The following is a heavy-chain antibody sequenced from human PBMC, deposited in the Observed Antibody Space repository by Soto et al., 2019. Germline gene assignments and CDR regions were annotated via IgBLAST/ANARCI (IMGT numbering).Heavy chain of an antibody. J-gene: IGHJ4*02. CDR2: IYYSGST. D-gene: IGHD6-13*01. Sequence: SETLSLTCTVSGGSISSSSYYWGWIRQPPGKGLEWIGSIYYSGSTYYNPSLKSRVTISVDTSKNQFSLKLSSVTAADTAVYYCARTSIAAADDRWGQGTLVTVSS. CDR3: ARTSIAAADDR. V-gene: IGHV4-39*01. CDR1: GGSISSSSYY.